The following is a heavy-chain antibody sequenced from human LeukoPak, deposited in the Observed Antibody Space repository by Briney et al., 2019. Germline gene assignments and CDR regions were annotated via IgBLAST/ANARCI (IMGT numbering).Heavy chain of an antibody. V-gene: IGHV3-7*01. D-gene: IGHD4-17*01. CDR2: IKHDGSEK. CDR3: AREGEDYGDYGDFDY. Sequence: GGSLRLSCAASGFTFSSYWMSWVRQAPGKGLEWVANIKHDGSEKYYVDSVKGRFTISRDNAKNSLYLQMNSLRAEDTAVYYCAREGEDYGDYGDFDYWGQGTLVTVSS. CDR1: GFTFSSYW. J-gene: IGHJ4*02.